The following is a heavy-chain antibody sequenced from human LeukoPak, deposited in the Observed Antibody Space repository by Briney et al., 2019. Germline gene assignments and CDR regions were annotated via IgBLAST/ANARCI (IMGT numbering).Heavy chain of an antibody. D-gene: IGHD2-15*01. V-gene: IGHV3-21*01. CDR3: ARDKYCSDDNCDGGSKFDY. CDR2: ISSSSSYI. CDR1: AFTFSSYG. Sequence: GGSLRLSCAASAFTFSSYGMGWVRQAPGKGLEWVSSISSSSSYIYYADSVKGRFTISRDNAKNSLYLQMNSLRAEDTGVYYCARDKYCSDDNCDGGSKFDYWGQGTLVTVSS. J-gene: IGHJ4*02.